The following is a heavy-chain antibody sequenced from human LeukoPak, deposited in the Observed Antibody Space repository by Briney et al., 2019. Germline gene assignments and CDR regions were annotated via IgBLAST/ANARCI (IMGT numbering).Heavy chain of an antibody. J-gene: IGHJ5*02. Sequence: GGSLRLSCAASGFTFSSYGMRWVRQAPGKGLEWVAVISYDGSNKYYADSVKGRFTISRDNSKNTLYLQMNSLRAEDTAVYYCAKEQQWLVINWFDPWGQGTLVTVSS. CDR3: AKEQQWLVINWFDP. D-gene: IGHD6-19*01. V-gene: IGHV3-30*18. CDR2: ISYDGSNK. CDR1: GFTFSSYG.